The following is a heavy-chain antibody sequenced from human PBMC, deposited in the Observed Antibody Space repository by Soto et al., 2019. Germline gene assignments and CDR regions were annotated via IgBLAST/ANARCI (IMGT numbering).Heavy chain of an antibody. CDR3: ARVYSGSYSDS. J-gene: IGHJ4*02. CDR2: IFHSGST. CDR1: GGSISSNNW. D-gene: IGHD1-26*01. V-gene: IGHV4-4*02. Sequence: QVQLQESGPGLVKPSGTLSLTCAVSGGSISSNNWWSWVRQPPGKGLEWIGEIFHSGSTPYSPSLKXRXTXSXXKSKKYFALNLTSVTAADTAVYYCARVYSGSYSDSWGQGTLVTVSS.